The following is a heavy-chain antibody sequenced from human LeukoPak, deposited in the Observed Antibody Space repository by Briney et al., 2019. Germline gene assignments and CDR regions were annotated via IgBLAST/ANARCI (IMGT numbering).Heavy chain of an antibody. CDR3: ARAKLDSSGWYPGWFDP. Sequence: SETLSLTCTVSGGSISNYYWSWIRQPPGKGLEWIGYIYYNGSTNYNPSLKSRVTISVDTSKNQFSLNLSSVTAADTAVYYCARAKLDSSGWYPGWFDPWGQGTLVTVSS. CDR2: IYYNGST. D-gene: IGHD6-19*01. CDR1: GGSISNYY. V-gene: IGHV4-59*01. J-gene: IGHJ5*02.